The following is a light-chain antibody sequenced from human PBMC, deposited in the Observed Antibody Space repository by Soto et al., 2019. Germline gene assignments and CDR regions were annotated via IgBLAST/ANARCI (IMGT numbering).Light chain of an antibody. CDR3: TSYAGSNAVI. CDR1: SSDVGGYNY. Sequence: QSALTQPPSASGSPGQSVTISCTGTSSDVGGYNYVSWYQQRPGRAPNLLIYEVTKRPSGVPDRFSGSKSGNTASLTVSGLQTEDEADYYCTSYAGSNAVIFVGGTKLTVL. J-gene: IGLJ2*01. V-gene: IGLV2-8*01. CDR2: EVT.